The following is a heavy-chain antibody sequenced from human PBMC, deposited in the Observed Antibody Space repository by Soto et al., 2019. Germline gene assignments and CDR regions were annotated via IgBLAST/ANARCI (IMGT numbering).Heavy chain of an antibody. V-gene: IGHV1-69*12. Sequence: QVQLVQSGAEVKKPGSSVKVSCKASGGTFSSYAISWVRQAPGQGLEWMGGIIPIFGTANYAQKFQGRVTITADESTSTASMELSSLRSEDTAVYYCASFGDQLLPSAVDYYYYGMDVWGQGTTVTVSS. CDR2: IIPIFGTA. CDR1: GGTFSSYA. CDR3: ASFGDQLLPSAVDYYYYGMDV. D-gene: IGHD2-2*01. J-gene: IGHJ6*02.